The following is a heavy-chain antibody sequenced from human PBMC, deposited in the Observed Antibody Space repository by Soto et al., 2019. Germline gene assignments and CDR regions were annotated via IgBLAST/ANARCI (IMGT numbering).Heavy chain of an antibody. D-gene: IGHD3-10*01. CDR1: GGSISSGGYY. CDR3: ARDRVDGELNYYYGMDV. CDR2: IYYSGST. J-gene: IGHJ6*02. V-gene: IGHV4-31*11. Sequence: SETLSLTCAVSGGSISSGGYYWSWIRQHPGKGLEWIGYIYYSGSTYYNPSLKSRVTISVDTSKNQFSLKLSSVTAADTAVYYCARDRVDGELNYYYGMDVWGQGTTVTVSS.